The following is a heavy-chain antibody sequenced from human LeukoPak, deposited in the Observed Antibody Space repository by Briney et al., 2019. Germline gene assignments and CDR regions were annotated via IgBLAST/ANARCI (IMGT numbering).Heavy chain of an antibody. CDR2: FHHNVGT. V-gene: IGHV4-59*07. D-gene: IGHD4-11*01. CDR3: TGSNEYSKFRGAMAV. CDR1: VDSISVYY. Sequence: SDTLSLTRTVSVDSISVYYWSCIPQPPGKGLKCIFYFHHNVGTNYNPSLRSRVTVSVDKSKNQFPLNLKCVTAADTAVYYCTGSNEYSKFRGAMAVWGQGTTVTVSS. J-gene: IGHJ6*02.